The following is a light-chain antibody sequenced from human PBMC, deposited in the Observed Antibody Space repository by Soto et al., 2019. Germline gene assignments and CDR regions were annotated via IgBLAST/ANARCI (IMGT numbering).Light chain of an antibody. CDR3: SSYTGSITLL. CDR2: EVS. J-gene: IGLJ2*01. Sequence: QSALTQPASVSGSPGQSITISCTGTSSDVGGYNYVSWYQQNPGKAPKLMIYEVSNRPSGVSNRFSGSKSGNTASLTISGLQAEDEADYYCSSYTGSITLLFGGGTKLTVL. V-gene: IGLV2-14*01. CDR1: SSDVGGYNY.